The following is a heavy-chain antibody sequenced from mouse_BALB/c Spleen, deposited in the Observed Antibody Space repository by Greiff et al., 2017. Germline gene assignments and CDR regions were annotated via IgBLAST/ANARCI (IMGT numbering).Heavy chain of an antibody. V-gene: IGHV5-6*01. Sequence: EVKLMESGGDLVKPGGSLKLSCAASGFTFSSYGMSWVRQTPDKRLEWVATISSGGSYTYYPDSVKGRFTISRDNAKNTLYLQMSSLKSEDTAMYYCARLGKNYDAMDYWGQGTSVTVSS. CDR2: ISSGGSYT. J-gene: IGHJ4*01. CDR3: ARLGKNYDAMDY. CDR1: GFTFSSYG.